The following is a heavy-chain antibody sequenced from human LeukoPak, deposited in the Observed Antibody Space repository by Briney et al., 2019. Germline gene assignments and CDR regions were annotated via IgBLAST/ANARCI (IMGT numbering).Heavy chain of an antibody. CDR2: IYPGDSDT. V-gene: IGHV5-51*01. Sequence: GESLKISCKGSGYSFANYWIGWVRQMPGKGLEWMGIIYPGDSDTRYSPSFQGQVTISADKSITTAYLQWSSLQASDTAMYYCARPRDGYFPYYFDYWGQGTLVTVSS. CDR3: ARPRDGYFPYYFDY. D-gene: IGHD3-22*01. CDR1: GYSFANYW. J-gene: IGHJ4*02.